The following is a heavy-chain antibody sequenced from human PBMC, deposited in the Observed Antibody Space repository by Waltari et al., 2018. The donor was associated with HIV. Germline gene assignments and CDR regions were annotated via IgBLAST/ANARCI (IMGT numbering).Heavy chain of an antibody. CDR2: KKDDGREK. Sequence: EVQLVESGGGLVQPGGSLTLSCAASGFTFSSYWMSWVRRAPGKGVEGGAKKKDDGREKDYVDSVKGRFTNSRDKAKNSLYMQMNSLRAEDTAVYDCARGRYSGYDYWGQGTLVTVSS. CDR3: ARGRYSGYDY. CDR1: GFTFSSYW. J-gene: IGHJ4*02. V-gene: IGHV3-7*01. D-gene: IGHD5-12*01.